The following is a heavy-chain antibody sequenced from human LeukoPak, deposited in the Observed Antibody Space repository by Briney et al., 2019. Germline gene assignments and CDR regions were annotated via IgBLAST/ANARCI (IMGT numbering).Heavy chain of an antibody. Sequence: ASVKVSCKASGYTFTGYYMHWVRQAPGQGLEWMGWMNPNSGNTGYAQKFQGRVTITRNTSISTAYMELSSLRSEDTAVYYCARGLASSGDDYVNWGQGTLVTVSS. V-gene: IGHV1-8*03. CDR3: ARGLASSGDDYVN. J-gene: IGHJ4*02. CDR2: MNPNSGNT. CDR1: GYTFTGYY. D-gene: IGHD3-16*01.